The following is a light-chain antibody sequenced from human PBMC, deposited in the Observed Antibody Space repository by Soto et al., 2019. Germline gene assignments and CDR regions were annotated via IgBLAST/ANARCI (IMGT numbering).Light chain of an antibody. CDR2: GAS. CDR3: QQYDSSPLT. V-gene: IGKV3-20*01. J-gene: IGKJ4*01. CDR1: QSVDTTF. Sequence: EIVLTQSPGSLSLSPGQRATLSCRASQSVDTTFFAWYQQKPGQAPRLLIYGASSRATGIPDRFSGSGSGTDFTLTISRLEPEDFAVYYCQQYDSSPLTFGGGTKVEIK.